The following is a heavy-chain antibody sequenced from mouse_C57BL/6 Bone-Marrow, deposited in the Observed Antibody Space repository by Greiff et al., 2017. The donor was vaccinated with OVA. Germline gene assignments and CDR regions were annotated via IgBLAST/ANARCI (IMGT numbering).Heavy chain of an antibody. J-gene: IGHJ4*01. V-gene: IGHV2-6-1*01. Sequence: VKLQESGPGLVAPSQSLSITCTVSGFSLTSYGVHWVRQPPGKGLEWLVVIWSDGSTTYNSALKSRLSISKDNSKSQVFLKMNSLQTDDTAMYYCARHPYDYDAMDYWGQGTSVTVSS. CDR3: ARHPYDYDAMDY. CDR1: GFSLTSYG. D-gene: IGHD6-5*01. CDR2: IWSDGST.